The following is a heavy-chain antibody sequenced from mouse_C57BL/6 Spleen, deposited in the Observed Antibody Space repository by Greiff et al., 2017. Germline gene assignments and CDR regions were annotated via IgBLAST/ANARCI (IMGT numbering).Heavy chain of an antibody. CDR2: IHPNSGST. D-gene: IGHD1-1*01. CDR1: GYTFTSYW. J-gene: IGHJ2*01. Sequence: QVQLQQPGAELVKPGASVKLSCKASGYTFTSYWMHWVKQRPGQGLEWIGMIHPNSGSTNYNEKFKSKATLTVDKSSSTAYMQLSSLTSEDSAVYYCAPLYDGSSYDYFDYWGQGTTLTVSS. CDR3: APLYDGSSYDYFDY. V-gene: IGHV1-64*01.